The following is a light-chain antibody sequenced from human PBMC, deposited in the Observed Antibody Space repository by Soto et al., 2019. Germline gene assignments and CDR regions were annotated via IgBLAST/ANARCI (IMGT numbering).Light chain of an antibody. CDR2: EVS. CDR1: SSDVGGYNY. CDR3: SSYISSSTVVV. J-gene: IGLJ2*01. V-gene: IGLV2-14*01. Sequence: QSALTQPASVSGSPGQSITISCTGTSSDVGGYNYVSWYQQHPGKAPKLMIYEVSNRPSGVSNRFSGSKSGNTASLTISGLQAEDEADYYCSSYISSSTVVVFGGGTKLTVL.